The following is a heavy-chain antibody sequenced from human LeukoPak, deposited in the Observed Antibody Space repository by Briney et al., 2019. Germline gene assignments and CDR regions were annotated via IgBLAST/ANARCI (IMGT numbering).Heavy chain of an antibody. J-gene: IGHJ5*02. CDR3: AKVVSGWFDP. CDR2: IYYSGST. Sequence: SETLSLTCTVSGGSVSSSSYYWGWIRQPPGKGLEWIGSIYYSGSTYYNPSLKSRVTISVDMSKNQFSLKLSSVTAADTAVYYCAKVVSGWFDPWGQGTLVTVSS. D-gene: IGHD6-19*01. V-gene: IGHV4-39*07. CDR1: GGSVSSSSYY.